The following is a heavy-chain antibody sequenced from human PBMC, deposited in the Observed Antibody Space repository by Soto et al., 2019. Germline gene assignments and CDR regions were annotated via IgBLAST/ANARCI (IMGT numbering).Heavy chain of an antibody. CDR2: IYYSGST. V-gene: IGHV4-31*03. Sequence: QVQLQESGPGLVKPSQTLSLTCTVSGGSISSGGYYWSWIRQHPGKGLEWIGYIYYSGSTYYNPSLKSRVTISVDTSKNQFSLKLSSVTAADTAVYYCARDGSPPFTNRIDYFDYWGQGTLVTVSS. CDR1: GGSISSGGYY. D-gene: IGHD2-8*01. J-gene: IGHJ4*02. CDR3: ARDGSPPFTNRIDYFDY.